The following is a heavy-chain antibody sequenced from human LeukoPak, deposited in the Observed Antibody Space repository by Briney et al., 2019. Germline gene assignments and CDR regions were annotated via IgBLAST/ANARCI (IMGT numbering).Heavy chain of an antibody. CDR3: ASRPGMPVAGFDY. V-gene: IGHV1-3*01. CDR1: GYTFTDYA. J-gene: IGHJ4*02. CDR2: INAGNGDT. D-gene: IGHD6-19*01. Sequence: ASVKVSCKTSGYTFTDYALNWVRQAPGQRLEWMGWINAGNGDTKYSQNFQGRVTITSDTSASTAYMELSSLRSEDTAVYYCASRPGMPVAGFDYWGQGTLVTVSS.